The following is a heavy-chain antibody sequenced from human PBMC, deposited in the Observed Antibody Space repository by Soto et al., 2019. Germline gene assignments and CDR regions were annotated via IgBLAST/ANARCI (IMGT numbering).Heavy chain of an antibody. CDR1: GVTFSSYG. V-gene: IGHV3-30*18. Sequence: GGSLRLSCAASGVTFSSYGMHWVRQAPGKGLEWVAVISYDGYNKYYADSVKGRFTISRDDSKNTLYLQMNSLRAEDTAVYYCAKDRGYSYAFVFDYWGQGTLVTVSS. J-gene: IGHJ4*02. CDR2: ISYDGYNK. CDR3: AKDRGYSYAFVFDY. D-gene: IGHD5-18*01.